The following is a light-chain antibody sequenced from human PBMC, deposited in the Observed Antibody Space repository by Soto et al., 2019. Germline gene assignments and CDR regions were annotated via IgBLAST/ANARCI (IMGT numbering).Light chain of an antibody. CDR3: HQYGSSVT. J-gene: IGKJ2*01. Sequence: EIVMTQSPATLSVSPGERATLSCRASQSVSNYLAWYQQKPGQAPRLLIYGASTRATGIPARFSGGGSETEFTLTISRLEPEDSAVYYCHQYGSSVTFGQGTKLEIK. CDR2: GAS. CDR1: QSVSNY. V-gene: IGKV3-15*01.